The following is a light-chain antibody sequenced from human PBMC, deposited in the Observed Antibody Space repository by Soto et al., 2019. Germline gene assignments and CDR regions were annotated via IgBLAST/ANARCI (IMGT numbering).Light chain of an antibody. CDR3: KQSYSTPRT. V-gene: IGKV1-39*01. Sequence: DIQMTQSPSSLSASVGDRVTITCRASQSISSYLNWYQQKPGKAPKLLIYAASSLQSGVQSRFSGSGSGTAFTLTIRSLQPEDFATYYCKQSYSTPRTFGQGTKVDIK. CDR2: AAS. CDR1: QSISSY. J-gene: IGKJ1*01.